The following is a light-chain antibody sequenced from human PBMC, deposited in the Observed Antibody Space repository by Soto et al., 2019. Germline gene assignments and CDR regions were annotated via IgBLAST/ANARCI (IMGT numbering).Light chain of an antibody. V-gene: IGLV1-40*01. CDR3: QSYYTNLSGCV. CDR1: SSNIGAGYD. Sequence: QSVLTQPPSVSGAPGQRVTISCTGSSSNIGAGYDVHWYQQLPGTAPKLLIYGIDNRPSGVPDRFSGSRSGTSASLAITGLQADDEADYYCQSYYTNLSGCVFGTGTKLTVL. J-gene: IGLJ1*01. CDR2: GID.